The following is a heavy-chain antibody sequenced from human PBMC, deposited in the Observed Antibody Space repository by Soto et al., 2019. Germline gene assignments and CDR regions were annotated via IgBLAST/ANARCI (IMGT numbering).Heavy chain of an antibody. V-gene: IGHV1-18*01. CDR1: GYIFVNYG. CDR3: VMVDNYVTPTPQDV. J-gene: IGHJ6*02. D-gene: IGHD3-16*01. Sequence: QVQLVQSGDEVKKPGASVKVSCKASGYIFVNYGIAWVRQAPGQWLEWMGWISPYTGYTHSATKIQGRLTMTTDTSPSTAYMDRGSLTSDDTAVYYCVMVDNYVTPTPQDVWGQGTTVTVSS. CDR2: ISPYTGYT.